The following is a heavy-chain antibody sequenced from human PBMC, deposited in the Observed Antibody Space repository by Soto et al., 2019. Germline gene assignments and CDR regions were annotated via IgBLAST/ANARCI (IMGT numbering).Heavy chain of an antibody. D-gene: IGHD3-22*01. Sequence: TVKVSCKASGFTFTSSAVQWVRQARGQRLEWIGWIVVGSGNTNYAQKFQERVTITRGMSTSTAYMELSSLRSEDTAVYYCAADPNYYDSSGLSAFDIWGQGTMVTVSS. J-gene: IGHJ3*02. CDR1: GFTFTSSA. CDR3: AADPNYYDSSGLSAFDI. CDR2: IVVGSGNT. V-gene: IGHV1-58*01.